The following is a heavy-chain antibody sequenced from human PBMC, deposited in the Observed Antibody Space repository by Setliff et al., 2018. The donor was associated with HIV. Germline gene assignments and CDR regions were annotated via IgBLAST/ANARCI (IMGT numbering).Heavy chain of an antibody. V-gene: IGHV3-23*01. D-gene: IGHD3-22*01. CDR3: VKVPGSGIVRYFDY. Sequence: GSLRFSCAASGFTFSSYSMNWVRQAPGKGLEWVSTITDSGDSTYYADSVKGRFTISRDNSKNTLYLQMNSLTDADTALYYCVKVPGSGIVRYFDYWGQGTLVTVSS. CDR1: GFTFSSYS. J-gene: IGHJ4*02. CDR2: ITDSGDST.